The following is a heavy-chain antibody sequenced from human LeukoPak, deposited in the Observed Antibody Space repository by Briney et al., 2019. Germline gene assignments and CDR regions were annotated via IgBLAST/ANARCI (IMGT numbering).Heavy chain of an antibody. J-gene: IGHJ4*02. CDR2: IKKDGSEK. V-gene: IGHV3-7*01. D-gene: IGHD3-22*01. CDR1: GFTFSSYW. Sequence: PGGSLRLSCAASGFTFSSYWMSWVRQAPGKGLEWVANIKKDGSEKYHVDSVKGRFTISRDNAKNSLYLQMNSLRAGDTAVYYCARDLYRIVVVPHYFDYWGQGTLVTVSS. CDR3: ARDLYRIVVVPHYFDY.